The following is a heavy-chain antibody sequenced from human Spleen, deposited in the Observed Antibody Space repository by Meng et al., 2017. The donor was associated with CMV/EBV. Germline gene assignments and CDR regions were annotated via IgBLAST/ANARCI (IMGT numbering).Heavy chain of an antibody. Sequence: SGGSIRSGYYYWSWIRQPPEKGLEWIGYIYYSGNTYYKSSLKSRVTISVDTSKNQFSLKLSSVTAADTAVYYCARDPGNSGYDRGDYWGQGMLVTVSS. D-gene: IGHD5-12*01. J-gene: IGHJ4*02. CDR1: GGSIRSGYYY. CDR3: ARDPGNSGYDRGDY. V-gene: IGHV4-30-4*08. CDR2: IYYSGNT.